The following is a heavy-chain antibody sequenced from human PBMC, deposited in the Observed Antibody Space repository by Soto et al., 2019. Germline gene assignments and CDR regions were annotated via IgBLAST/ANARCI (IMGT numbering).Heavy chain of an antibody. CDR1: GFTFSSYV. V-gene: IGHV3-33*01. Sequence: GGSLRLSCAASGFTFSSYVMHGGRQAPGKGLEWVAVIWYDGSNKYYADSVKGRFTISRDNSKNTLYLQMNSLRAEDTAVYYCARDVKFWVRQLVYYYYYGMDVWGQGTTVTV. D-gene: IGHD6-13*01. CDR2: IWYDGSNK. J-gene: IGHJ6*02. CDR3: ARDVKFWVRQLVYYYYYGMDV.